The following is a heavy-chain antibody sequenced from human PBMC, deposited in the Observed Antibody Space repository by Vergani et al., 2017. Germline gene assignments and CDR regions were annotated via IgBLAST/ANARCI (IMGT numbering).Heavy chain of an antibody. CDR3: ARGLVVRGVGYWFDP. CDR1: GYSFTNYW. V-gene: IGHV5-51*01. Sequence: EVQLVQSGAEVKKPGESQKISCKGSGYSFTNYWIGWVRQMPGKGLEWMGIIYPGDSDTRYSPSFQGQVTISADKSISTAYLQWSSLKASDTAMYYCARGLVVRGVGYWFDPWGQGTLVTVSS. J-gene: IGHJ5*02. D-gene: IGHD3-10*01. CDR2: IYPGDSDT.